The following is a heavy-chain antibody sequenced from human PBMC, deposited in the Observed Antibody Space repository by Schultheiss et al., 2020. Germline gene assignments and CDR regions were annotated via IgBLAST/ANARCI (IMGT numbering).Heavy chain of an antibody. CDR2: IKQDGSEK. V-gene: IGHV3-7*01. CDR3: VTGRALDY. Sequence: GGSLRLSCAASGFTFSSYGMHWVRQAPGRGLEWVANIKQDGSEKYYVDSVKGRFTISRDNAKNSLYLQMNSLRAEDTAVYCCVTGRALDYWGQGTLVTVSS. J-gene: IGHJ4*02. CDR1: GFTFSSYG.